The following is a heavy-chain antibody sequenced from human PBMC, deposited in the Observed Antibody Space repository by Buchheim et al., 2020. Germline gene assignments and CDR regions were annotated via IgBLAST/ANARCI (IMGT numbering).Heavy chain of an antibody. CDR1: GFTFSSFE. CDR3: ASLKGRTGTGYGMDV. Sequence: EVQLVESGGGLVLPGGSLRLSCAVAGFTFSSFEMNWVRQAPGKGLEWVSYISSSGSTKYYADSVKGRFTISRDNAENSMYLQMNSLRVEDTAAYYCASLKGRTGTGYGMDVRGQGTT. D-gene: IGHD1-1*01. CDR2: ISSSGSTK. J-gene: IGHJ6*02. V-gene: IGHV3-48*03.